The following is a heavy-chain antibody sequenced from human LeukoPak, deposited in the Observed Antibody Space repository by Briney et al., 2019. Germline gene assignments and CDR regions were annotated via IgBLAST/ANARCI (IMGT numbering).Heavy chain of an antibody. V-gene: IGHV1-69*13. CDR3: ARGDYARPLSWFDP. Sequence: ASVKVSCKASGYTFTSYYIHWVRQAPGQGLEWMGGIIPIFGTANYAQKFQGRVTITADESTSTAYMELSSLRSEDTAVYYCARGDYARPLSWFDPWGQGTLVTVSS. CDR1: GYTFTSYY. CDR2: IIPIFGTA. D-gene: IGHD4-17*01. J-gene: IGHJ5*02.